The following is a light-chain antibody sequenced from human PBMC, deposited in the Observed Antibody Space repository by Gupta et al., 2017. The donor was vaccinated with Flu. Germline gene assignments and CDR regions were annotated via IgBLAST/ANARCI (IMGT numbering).Light chain of an antibody. J-gene: IGLJ1*01. Sequence: QSALTQPASVSGSPGQSITTSCIGTWIDIGSYNSVSWYQQYPGKAPTLVIYDVAIRPSGVSNRFSGSNSGITASLTITGLQADDEADYYCTAYSGSDNHYVFGTGTKVTVL. CDR1: WIDIGSYNS. V-gene: IGLV2-14*03. CDR2: DVA. CDR3: TAYSGSDNHYV.